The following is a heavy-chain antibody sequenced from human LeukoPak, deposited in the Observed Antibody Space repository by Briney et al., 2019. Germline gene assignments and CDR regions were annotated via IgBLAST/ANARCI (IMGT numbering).Heavy chain of an antibody. CDR1: GGSFSGYY. CDR3: VRYYVWGSYRRKQAFDI. D-gene: IGHD3-16*02. CDR2: INHSGST. Sequence: SETLSLTCAVYGGSFSGYYWSWIRQPPGKGLEWIGEINHSGSTNYNPSLKSRVTISVDTSKNQFSLKLSSVTAADTAMYYCVRYYVWGSYRRKQAFDIWGQGTMVTVSS. V-gene: IGHV4-34*01. J-gene: IGHJ3*02.